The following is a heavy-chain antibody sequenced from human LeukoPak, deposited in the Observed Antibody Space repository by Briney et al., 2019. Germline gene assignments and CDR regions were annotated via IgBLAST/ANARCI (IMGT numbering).Heavy chain of an antibody. D-gene: IGHD3-22*01. CDR3: ARNTYYYDSSGYAFDYYNMDV. J-gene: IGHJ6*03. Sequence: GASVKVSCKASGYTFTSYYMHWVRQAPGQGLEWMGIINPSGGSTTYAQKFQGRVTMTRDMSTSTVYMELSSLRSEDTAVYYCARNTYYYDSSGYAFDYYNMDVWGKGTTVTVSS. V-gene: IGHV1-46*01. CDR1: GYTFTSYY. CDR2: INPSGGST.